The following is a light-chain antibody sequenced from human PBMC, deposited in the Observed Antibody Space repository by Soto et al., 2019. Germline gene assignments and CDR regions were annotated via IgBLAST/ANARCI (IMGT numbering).Light chain of an antibody. V-gene: IGLV2-14*01. CDR3: SSYTSSSTLASYV. CDR2: DVS. J-gene: IGLJ1*01. CDR1: SSDVNGYNY. Sequence: QSVLTQPASVSGSPGQSITISCTGTSSDVNGYNYVSWYQQHPGKAPKLMIYDVSNRPSGVSNRFSGSKSGNTASLTISGLQAEDEADYYCSSYTSSSTLASYVFGTGTKVTVL.